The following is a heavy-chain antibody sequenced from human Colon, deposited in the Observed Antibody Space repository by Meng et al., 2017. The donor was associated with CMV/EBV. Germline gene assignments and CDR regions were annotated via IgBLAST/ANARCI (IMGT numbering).Heavy chain of an antibody. CDR1: GGSVSTANYY. J-gene: IGHJ6*02. V-gene: IGHV4-61*01. CDR3: ARESMVAVSRYFYYVMDV. D-gene: IGHD2-8*01. CDR2: ISYNGKT. Sequence: GSLRLSCTVSGGSVSTANYYWSWVRQPPGKGLEWIGYISYNGKTNYNPSLKSRVTITRDTSKNQFSLELTSVTAADTAFYYCARESMVAVSRYFYYVMDVWGQGTTVTSP.